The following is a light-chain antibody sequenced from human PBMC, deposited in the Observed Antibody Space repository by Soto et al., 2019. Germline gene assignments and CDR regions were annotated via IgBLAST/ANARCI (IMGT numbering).Light chain of an antibody. CDR1: QRISNY. Sequence: IQMTQSPSPLSASVGDRVTITCRASQRISNYLNWYQHKPGKAPELLIYAASSLQSGVPSRFSGGGSGTDFALIISSLQPQDFGTYYCQQSYSPPYTFGQGTKMEIK. CDR2: AAS. CDR3: QQSYSPPYT. V-gene: IGKV1-39*01. J-gene: IGKJ2*01.